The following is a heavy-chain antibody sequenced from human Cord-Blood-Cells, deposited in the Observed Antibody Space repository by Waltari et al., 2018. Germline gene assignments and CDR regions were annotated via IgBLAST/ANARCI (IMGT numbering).Heavy chain of an antibody. CDR1: GYSFTGLQ. V-gene: IGHV1-2*02. D-gene: IGHD7-27*01. CDR3: AREYHWGKWYFDL. CDR2: INPNSGGT. Sequence: QGPLVQSRAEVKKPGDFVEVSCKPSGYSFTGLQLHWIRRAPGQGLEWMGWINPNSGGTNYAQKFQGRVTMTRDTSISTAYMELSRLRSDDTAVYYCAREYHWGKWYFDLWGRGTLVTVSS. J-gene: IGHJ2*01.